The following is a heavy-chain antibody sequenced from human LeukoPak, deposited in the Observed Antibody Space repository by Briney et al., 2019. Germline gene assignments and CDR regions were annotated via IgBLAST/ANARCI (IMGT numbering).Heavy chain of an antibody. CDR3: ASYSSLDY. Sequence: GGSLRLSCVASGFTVSSSYMSWVRQAPGKGLEWVSMFYSGGSTYYADSVKGRFTISRDNSKNTLYLQMNSLRAEDTAVYYCASYSSLDYWGQGALVTVSS. CDR2: FYSGGST. J-gene: IGHJ4*02. D-gene: IGHD6-19*01. CDR1: GFTVSSSY. V-gene: IGHV3-66*01.